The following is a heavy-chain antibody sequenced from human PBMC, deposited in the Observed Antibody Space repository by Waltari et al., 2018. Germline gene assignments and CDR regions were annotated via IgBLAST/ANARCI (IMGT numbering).Heavy chain of an antibody. CDR1: GFPVDRGYF. J-gene: IGHJ4*02. CDR3: ARAPGVAAASYFDY. D-gene: IGHD6-13*01. V-gene: IGHV4-38-2*01. Sequence: QVQLQESGPGLVKPSETLSLTCDVSGFPVDRGYFWGWIRQPPGKGLGLIGTIFHTGCPYYTPCLRGRVTMSVDTSKNQFSLNLSSVTAADTALYYCARAPGVAAASYFDYWGQGILVTVSS. CDR2: IFHTGCP.